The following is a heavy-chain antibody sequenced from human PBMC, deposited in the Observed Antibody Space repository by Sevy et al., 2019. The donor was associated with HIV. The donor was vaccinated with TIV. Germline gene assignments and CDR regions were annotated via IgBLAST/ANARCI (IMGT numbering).Heavy chain of an antibody. CDR3: ARGCIGRLGELSH. CDR2: IKQDGSEK. V-gene: IGHV3-7*01. Sequence: GESLKISCAASGFTFSSYWMSWVRQAPGKGLEWAANIKQDGSEKYYVDSVNGRFTISRDNAKNSLYLQMNSLRAEDTAVYYCARGCIGRLGELSHWGQGTLVTVSS. J-gene: IGHJ4*02. CDR1: GFTFSSYW. D-gene: IGHD3-16*02.